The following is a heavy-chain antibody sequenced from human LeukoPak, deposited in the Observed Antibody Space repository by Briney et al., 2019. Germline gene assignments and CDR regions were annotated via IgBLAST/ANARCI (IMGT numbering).Heavy chain of an antibody. J-gene: IGHJ5*02. D-gene: IGHD3-9*01. CDR3: ARKHDILTGDDNWFDP. CDR1: GYTFTGYY. Sequence: ASVKVSCKASGYTFTGYYMHWVRQAPGQGLEWMGWINPNNGDTKYLQKFQGRVTMTRDTSISTAYMEVSRLRSDDTAVYYRARKHDILTGDDNWFDPWGQGTLVTVSS. CDR2: INPNNGDT. V-gene: IGHV1-2*02.